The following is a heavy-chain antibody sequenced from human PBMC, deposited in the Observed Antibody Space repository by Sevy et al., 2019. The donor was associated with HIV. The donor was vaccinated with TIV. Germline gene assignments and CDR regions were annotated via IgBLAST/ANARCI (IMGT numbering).Heavy chain of an antibody. Sequence: GGSLRLSCAASGFTFSSYAMSWVRQDPGKGLEWVSAISDGGGSTYYADSVKGRFTISRDNSKNTLYLQMNSLRAEDTAVYYCAKEDLVGATEGRFDYWGQGTLVTVSS. CDR3: AKEDLVGATEGRFDY. CDR1: GFTFSSYA. D-gene: IGHD1-26*01. CDR2: ISDGGGST. J-gene: IGHJ4*02. V-gene: IGHV3-23*01.